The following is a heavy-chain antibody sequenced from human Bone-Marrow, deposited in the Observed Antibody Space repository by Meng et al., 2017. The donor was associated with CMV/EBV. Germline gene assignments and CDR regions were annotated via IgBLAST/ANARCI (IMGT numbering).Heavy chain of an antibody. CDR3: ASSGRGSSGYYYYYGMDV. CDR2: IYSGGST. J-gene: IGHJ6*01. CDR1: GFTVSSNY. Sequence: GESLKISCAASGFTVSSNYMSWVRQAPGKGLEWVSVIYSGGSTYYADSVKGRFTISRDNSKNTLYLQMNSLRAEDTAVYYCASSGRGSSGYYYYYGMDVWGQGTTVTVYS. D-gene: IGHD3-22*01. V-gene: IGHV3-53*01.